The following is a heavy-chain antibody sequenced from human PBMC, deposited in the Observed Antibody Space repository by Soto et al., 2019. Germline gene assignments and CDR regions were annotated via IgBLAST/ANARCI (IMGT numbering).Heavy chain of an antibody. J-gene: IGHJ4*02. CDR3: LRVWEK. CDR2: IYYSGRT. V-gene: IGHV4-31*03. CDR1: GASISDGGYS. D-gene: IGHD3-16*01. Sequence: QVQLQESGPGLVEPSQTLSLTCTVSGASISDGGYSWSWIRQSPGKGLEWIGYIYYSGRTYYNPCVERRVTISVNTSKNHFCVSMIYVTAVYISICYCLRVWEKWGPGTLVIVS.